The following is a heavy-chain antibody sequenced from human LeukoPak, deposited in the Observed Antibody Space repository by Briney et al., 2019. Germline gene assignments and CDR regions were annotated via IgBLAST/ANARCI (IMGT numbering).Heavy chain of an antibody. CDR3: ARGLYYYGSGSYSLPSY. V-gene: IGHV1-2*02. CDR2: INPNSGGT. CDR1: GYTFTGYY. Sequence: ASVKVSCKASGYTFTGYYMHWVRQAPGQGLEWMGWINPNSGGTNYAQKFQGRVTMTRNTSISTAYMELSSLRSEDTAVYYCARGLYYYGSGSYSLPSYWGQGTLVTVSS. D-gene: IGHD3-10*01. J-gene: IGHJ4*02.